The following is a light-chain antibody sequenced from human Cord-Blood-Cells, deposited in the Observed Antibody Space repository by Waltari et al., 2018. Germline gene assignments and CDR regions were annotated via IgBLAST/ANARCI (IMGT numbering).Light chain of an antibody. Sequence: QSVLTQPPSASGTPGQRLTISCPGSSSNIGSNTVTWYQQLPGTAPKLLIYSKNQRPSGVPDRFSGSKSGTSASLAISGLQSEDEADYYCAAWDVSLDGVVFGGGTKLTVL. J-gene: IGLJ2*01. CDR1: SSNIGSNT. CDR3: AAWDVSLDGVV. V-gene: IGLV1-44*01. CDR2: SKN.